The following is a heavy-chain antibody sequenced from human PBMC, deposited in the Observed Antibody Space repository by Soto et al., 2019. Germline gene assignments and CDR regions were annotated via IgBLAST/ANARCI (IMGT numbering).Heavy chain of an antibody. CDR3: ARIPHDTVTPPYYNSGMDV. D-gene: IGHD4-4*01. V-gene: IGHV4-39*01. CDR2: IYYSGST. Sequence: PSDTLSLTCTVCGGSINSSRYYGGWIRQPPGKGLEWIGSIYYSGSTYYNPSLKSRVTISVDTSKNQFSLKLSSVTAADTAVYYCARIPHDTVTPPYYNSGMDVWGQGTTVTVSS. J-gene: IGHJ6*02. CDR1: GGSINSSRYY.